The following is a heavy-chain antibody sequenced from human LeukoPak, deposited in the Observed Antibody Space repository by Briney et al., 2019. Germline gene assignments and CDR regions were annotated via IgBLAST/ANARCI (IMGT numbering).Heavy chain of an antibody. CDR3: ARGECGGDCYPLLNDAFDI. CDR2: ISSSGSTI. J-gene: IGHJ3*02. D-gene: IGHD2-21*02. Sequence: GGSLRLSCAASGFTFSSYGMNWVRQAPGNGLEWVSYISSSGSTIYYADSVKGRFTISRDNAKNSLYLQMNSLRAEDTAVYYCARGECGGDCYPLLNDAFDIWGQGTMVTVSS. CDR1: GFTFSSYG. V-gene: IGHV3-48*03.